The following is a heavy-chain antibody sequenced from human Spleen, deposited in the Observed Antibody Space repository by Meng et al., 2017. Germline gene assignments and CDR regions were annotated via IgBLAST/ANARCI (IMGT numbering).Heavy chain of an antibody. CDR1: GGSFSGYY. V-gene: IGHV4-34*01. CDR2: INHSGST. Sequence: GQLQQWGGGLLEPSATLFLPCAVYGGSFSGYYWSWIRQPQGKGLEWIGEINHSGSTNSNPSLESRATISVDTSQNNLSLKLSSVTAADSAVYYCARGPTTMAHDFDYWGQGTLVTVSS. D-gene: IGHD4-11*01. J-gene: IGHJ4*02. CDR3: ARGPTTMAHDFDY.